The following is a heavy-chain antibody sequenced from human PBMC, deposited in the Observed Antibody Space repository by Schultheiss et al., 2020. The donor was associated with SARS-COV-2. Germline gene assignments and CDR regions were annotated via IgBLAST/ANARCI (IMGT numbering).Heavy chain of an antibody. V-gene: IGHV3-21*05. D-gene: IGHD5-12*01. CDR1: GFTFSSYS. Sequence: GESLKISCAASGFTFSSYSMNWVRQAPGKGLEWVSYISSSSSYIYYADSVKGRFTISRDNAKNTLYLQMNSLKTEDTAVYYCTTDRGWLRFSSGPEFGYWGQGTLVTVSS. J-gene: IGHJ4*02. CDR2: ISSSSSYI. CDR3: TTDRGWLRFSSGPEFGY.